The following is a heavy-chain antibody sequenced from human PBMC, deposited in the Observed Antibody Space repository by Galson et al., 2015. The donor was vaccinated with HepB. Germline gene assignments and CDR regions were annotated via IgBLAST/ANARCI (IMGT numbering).Heavy chain of an antibody. CDR3: AKYGLHCTTTECSRFFDY. CDR2: IDSSSAYI. CDR1: GFSFTTYA. Sequence: SLRLSCAASGFSFTTYAMTWVRQAPGKGLEWVSVIDSSSAYIHYADSVKGRFAIPRDNSKNTLYLQMNSLRAEDTAVYYCAKYGLHCTTTECSRFFDYWGQGTLVTVSS. V-gene: IGHV3-23*01. J-gene: IGHJ4*02. D-gene: IGHD2/OR15-2a*01.